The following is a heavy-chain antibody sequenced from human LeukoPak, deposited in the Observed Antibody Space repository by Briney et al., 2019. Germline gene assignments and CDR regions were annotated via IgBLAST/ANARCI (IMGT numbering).Heavy chain of an antibody. CDR3: ARDMVGGSYYFDAHPIDY. D-gene: IGHD1-26*01. CDR1: GFTFSSFA. J-gene: IGHJ4*02. CDR2: ISYDGSNK. Sequence: GGSLRLSCAASGFTFSSFAMHWVRQAPGKGLEWVAFISYDGSNKYYADSVKGRFTISRDNSKYTLYLQINSLRAEDTAVYYCARDMVGGSYYFDAHPIDYWGQGTLVTVSS. V-gene: IGHV3-30*04.